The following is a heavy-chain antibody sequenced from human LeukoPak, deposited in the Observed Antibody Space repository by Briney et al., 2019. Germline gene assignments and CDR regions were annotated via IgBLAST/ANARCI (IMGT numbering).Heavy chain of an antibody. J-gene: IGHJ6*03. D-gene: IGHD2-15*01. CDR1: GFTFRSYW. V-gene: IGHV3-7*01. Sequence: PGGSLRLSYAASGFTFRSYWMTWVRQAPGKGLEWVANIKQDGSEKYYVDSVKGRFTISRDNAKNSLFLQMNNLRAEDTAVYYCAREDVAAYYYMDVWGKGTTVTVSS. CDR2: IKQDGSEK. CDR3: AREDVAAYYYMDV.